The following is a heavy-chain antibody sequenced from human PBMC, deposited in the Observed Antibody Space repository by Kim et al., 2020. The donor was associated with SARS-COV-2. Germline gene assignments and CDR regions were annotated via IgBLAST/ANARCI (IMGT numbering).Heavy chain of an antibody. CDR2: ISAYNGNT. Sequence: ASVKVSCKASGYTFTSYGISWVRQAPGQGLEWMGWISAYNGNTNYAQKLQGRVTMTTDTSTSTAYMELRSLRSDDTAVYYCARVMAPSYSSSWYRFLWDFDYWGQGTLVTGSS. D-gene: IGHD6-13*01. J-gene: IGHJ4*02. CDR1: GYTFTSYG. CDR3: ARVMAPSYSSSWYRFLWDFDY. V-gene: IGHV1-18*01.